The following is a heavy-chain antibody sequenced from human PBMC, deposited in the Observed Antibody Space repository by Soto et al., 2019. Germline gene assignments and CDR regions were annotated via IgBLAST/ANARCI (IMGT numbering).Heavy chain of an antibody. D-gene: IGHD2-21*02. Sequence: SESLSLTCTVSGGSISSGDYYWSWLRQPPGKGLEWIGYIYYSGSTYYNPSLKSLVTISVDTSKNQFSLKLSSVTAADTAVYYCARVGGNSNDAFDIWGQGTMVTVSS. CDR2: IYYSGST. CDR1: GGSISSGDYY. CDR3: ARVGGNSNDAFDI. J-gene: IGHJ3*02. V-gene: IGHV4-30-4*01.